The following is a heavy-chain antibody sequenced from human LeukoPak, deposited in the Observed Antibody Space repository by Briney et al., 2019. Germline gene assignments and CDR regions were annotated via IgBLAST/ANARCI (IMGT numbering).Heavy chain of an antibody. CDR2: INHSGST. V-gene: IGHV4-34*01. D-gene: IGHD6-19*01. CDR3: ATLCPGIAVAGTCHDDY. CDR1: AGSFSGYY. Sequence: SETLSLTCAVYAGSFSGYYWSWIRQPPGKGLEWIGEINHSGSTNYNPSLKSRVTISVDTSKNQFSLKLSSVTAADTAVYYCATLCPGIAVAGTCHDDYWGQGTLVTVSS. J-gene: IGHJ4*02.